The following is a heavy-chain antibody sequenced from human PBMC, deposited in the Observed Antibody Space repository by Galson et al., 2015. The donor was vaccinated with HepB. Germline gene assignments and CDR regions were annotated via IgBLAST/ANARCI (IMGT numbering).Heavy chain of an antibody. CDR1: GFTFSSYW. J-gene: IGHJ3*02. V-gene: IGHV3-74*01. CDR3: ARDRALYYLAFDI. Sequence: SLRLSCAASGFTFSSYWMHWVRQAPGKGLVWVARINSDGSSTSYADSVKGRFTISSDNAKNTLYLQMNSLRAEDTAVYYCARDRALYYLAFDIWGQGTMVTVSS. D-gene: IGHD3-10*01. CDR2: INSDGSST.